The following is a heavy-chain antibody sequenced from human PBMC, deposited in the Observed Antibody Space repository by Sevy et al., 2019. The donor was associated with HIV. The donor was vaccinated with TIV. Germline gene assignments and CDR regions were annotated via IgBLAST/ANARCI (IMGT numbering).Heavy chain of an antibody. Sequence: GGSLRLSCAASGFTFSNAWMSWVRQAPGKGLEWVGRIKSKTDGGTTDYAAPVKGRFTISRDDSKNTLYLQMNSLKTEDAAVYYCTTTIAAAGTGDYYYGMDVWGQGTTVTVSS. J-gene: IGHJ6*02. V-gene: IGHV3-15*01. CDR3: TTTIAAAGTGDYYYGMDV. CDR2: IKSKTDGGTT. D-gene: IGHD6-13*01. CDR1: GFTFSNAW.